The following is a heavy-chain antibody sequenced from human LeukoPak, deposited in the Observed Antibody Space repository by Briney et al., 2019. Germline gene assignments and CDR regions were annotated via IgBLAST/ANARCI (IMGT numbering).Heavy chain of an antibody. CDR1: GFTFNDYW. CDR3: ARGGATTFGLWGNAFDI. Sequence: GGSLRLSCAASGFTFNDYWMTWVRQAPGKGLEWVANIKQDGSGKYYVDSVKGRFTISRDNAKNSLYLQMNSLRAEDTAVYYCARGGATTFGLWGNAFDIWGQGTMVTVSS. V-gene: IGHV3-7*01. J-gene: IGHJ3*02. CDR2: IKQDGSGK. D-gene: IGHD3-3*01.